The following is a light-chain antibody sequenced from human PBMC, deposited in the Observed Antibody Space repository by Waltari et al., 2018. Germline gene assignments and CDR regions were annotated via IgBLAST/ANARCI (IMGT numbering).Light chain of an antibody. CDR1: GSDVGKYDY. V-gene: IGLV2-8*01. CDR2: ELS. Sequence: QSALTQPPAASGSPGQSVTISCTGTGSDVGKYDYVSWYQQHPGKAPKLMIYELSKRPSGVPDRVAGTKSGNTASRTVSGLQAEDEADYYCSSYAGSHYWVFGGGTKLTVL. J-gene: IGLJ3*02. CDR3: SSYAGSHYWV.